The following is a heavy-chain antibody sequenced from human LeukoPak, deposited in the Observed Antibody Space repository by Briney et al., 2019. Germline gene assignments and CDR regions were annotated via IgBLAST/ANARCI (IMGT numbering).Heavy chain of an antibody. CDR3: ARGPYCSSTSCYESYYYYMDV. D-gene: IGHD2-2*01. Sequence: SVKVSCKASGGTFSSYAISWVRQAPGQGLEWMGGIIPIFGTANCAQKFQGRVTITTDESTSTAYMELSSLRSEDTAVYYCARGPYCSSTSCYESYYYYMDVWGKGTTVTVSS. CDR2: IIPIFGTA. V-gene: IGHV1-69*05. CDR1: GGTFSSYA. J-gene: IGHJ6*03.